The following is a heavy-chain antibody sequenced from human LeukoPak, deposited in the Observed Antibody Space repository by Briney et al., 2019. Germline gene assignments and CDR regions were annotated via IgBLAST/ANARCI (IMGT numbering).Heavy chain of an antibody. V-gene: IGHV4-61*02. D-gene: IGHD2-15*01. CDR1: GGSISSGSYY. Sequence: PSETLSLTCTVSGGSISSGSYYWSWIRQPAGKGLEWIGRIYTSGSTNYNPSLKSRVTISVDTSKNQFSLKLSSVTAADTAVYYCVSFDIVEDDAFDIWGQGTMVTVSS. CDR2: IYTSGST. J-gene: IGHJ3*02. CDR3: VSFDIVEDDAFDI.